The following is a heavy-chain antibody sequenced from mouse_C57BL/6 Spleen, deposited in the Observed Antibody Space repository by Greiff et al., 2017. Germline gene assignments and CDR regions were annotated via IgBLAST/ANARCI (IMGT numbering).Heavy chain of an antibody. V-gene: IGHV10-1*01. D-gene: IGHD2-4*01. CDR3: VRHSDYDSAWFAY. Sequence: GGGLVQPKGSLKLSCAASGFSFNTYAMNWVRQAPGKGLEWVARIRSKRNNYATYYADSVKDRFTISRDDSESMLYLQMNNLTTEDTAMYYCVRHSDYDSAWFAYWGQGTLVTVSA. CDR1: GFSFNTYA. CDR2: IRSKRNNYAT. J-gene: IGHJ3*01.